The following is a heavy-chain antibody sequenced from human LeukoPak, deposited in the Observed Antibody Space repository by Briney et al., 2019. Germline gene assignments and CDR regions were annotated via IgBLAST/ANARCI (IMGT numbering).Heavy chain of an antibody. CDR1: GFTFSSYS. CDR2: ISSSSSTI. V-gene: IGHV3-48*04. D-gene: IGHD3-3*01. J-gene: IGHJ4*02. CDR3: ARGSTYYEFDY. Sequence: GGSLRLSCAASGFTFSSYSMNWVRQAPGEGLEWVSYISSSSSTIYYADSVKGRFTISRDNAKNSLYLQMNSLRAEDTAVYYCARGSTYYEFDYWGQGTLVTVSS.